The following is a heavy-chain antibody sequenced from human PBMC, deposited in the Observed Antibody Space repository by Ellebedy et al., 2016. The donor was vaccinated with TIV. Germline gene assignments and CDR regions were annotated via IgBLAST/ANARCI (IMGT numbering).Heavy chain of an antibody. CDR1: GGSISSSSYY. CDR2: IYYSGST. J-gene: IGHJ6*02. Sequence: SETLSLXCTVSGGSISSSSYYWGWIRQPPGKGLEWIGSIYYSGSTYYNPSLKSRVTISVDKSKNQFSLKLSSVTAADTAVYYCASSRSRRFPFGARFNVDVWGQGTTVTVSS. CDR3: ASSRSRRFPFGARFNVDV. V-gene: IGHV4-39*07. D-gene: IGHD3-3*01.